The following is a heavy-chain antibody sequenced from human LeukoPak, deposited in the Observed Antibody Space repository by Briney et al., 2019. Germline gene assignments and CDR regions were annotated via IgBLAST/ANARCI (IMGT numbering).Heavy chain of an antibody. D-gene: IGHD6-13*01. CDR1: GFTFSSYA. CDR3: AKDWGGSWYLTWFDP. Sequence: GGSLRLSCAASGFTFSSYAMSWVRQAPGKGLEWVSAISGSGGSTYYADSVKGRFTISRDNSKNTLYLQMNSLRAEDTAVYYCAKDWGGSWYLTWFDPWGQGTLVTVSS. V-gene: IGHV3-23*01. J-gene: IGHJ5*02. CDR2: ISGSGGST.